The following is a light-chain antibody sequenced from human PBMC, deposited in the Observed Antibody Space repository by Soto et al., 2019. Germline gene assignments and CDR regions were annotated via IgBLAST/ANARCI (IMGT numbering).Light chain of an antibody. CDR3: QQRSNFLT. CDR2: DAS. J-gene: IGKJ4*01. Sequence: EIVLTQSPATLSLSPGERATLSCRASQSVSSYLAWYQQKPGQAPRLLIYDASNRATGIPARFSGSGSGTDFTLTLSSLEPEDFAVYYCQQRSNFLTFGGGTKVEIK. V-gene: IGKV3-11*01. CDR1: QSVSSY.